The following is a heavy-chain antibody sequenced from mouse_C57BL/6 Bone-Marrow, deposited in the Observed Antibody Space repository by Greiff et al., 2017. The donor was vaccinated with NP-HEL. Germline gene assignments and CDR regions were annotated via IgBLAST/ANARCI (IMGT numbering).Heavy chain of an antibody. J-gene: IGHJ4*01. CDR2: IYPGDGDT. CDR1: GYAFSSSW. D-gene: IGHD3-1*01. V-gene: IGHV1-82*01. CDR3: ARGLRNYAIDY. Sequence: VQLQQSGPELVKPGASVKISCKASGYAFSSSWMNWVKQRPGQGLEWIGRIYPGDGDTNYNGKFKGKATLTADKSSSTAYMQLSSLTSEDSAVSVCARGLRNYAIDYWDQGTSVTVSS.